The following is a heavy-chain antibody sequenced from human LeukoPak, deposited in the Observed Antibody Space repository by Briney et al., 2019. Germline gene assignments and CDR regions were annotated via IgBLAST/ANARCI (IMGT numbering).Heavy chain of an antibody. Sequence: GASVKVSCKASGYIFTAYYLHWVRQAPGQGLEWMGWISAYNGNTNYAQKLQGRVTMTTDTSTSTAYMELRSLRSDDTAVYYCARVLGSATGHFDYWGQGTLVTVSS. CDR3: ARVLGSATGHFDY. D-gene: IGHD2-15*01. J-gene: IGHJ4*02. CDR2: ISAYNGNT. CDR1: GYIFTAYY. V-gene: IGHV1-18*04.